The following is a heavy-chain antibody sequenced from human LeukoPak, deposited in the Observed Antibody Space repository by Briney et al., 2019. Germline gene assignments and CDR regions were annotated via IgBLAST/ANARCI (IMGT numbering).Heavy chain of an antibody. Sequence: PGGSLRLSCAASGFTFSSYSMNWVRQAPGKGLEWVSSISSSSSYIYYADSVKGRFTISRDNAKNSLYLQINSLRAEDTAVYYCARDRGRNWNYLSWVDYYMDVWGKGTTVTVSS. V-gene: IGHV3-21*01. D-gene: IGHD1-7*01. CDR3: ARDRGRNWNYLSWVDYYMDV. CDR1: GFTFSSYS. CDR2: ISSSSSYI. J-gene: IGHJ6*03.